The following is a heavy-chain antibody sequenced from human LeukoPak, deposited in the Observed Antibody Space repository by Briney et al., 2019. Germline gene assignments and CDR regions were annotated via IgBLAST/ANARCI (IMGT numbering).Heavy chain of an antibody. Sequence: GGSLRLSCAASGFTFSSYGMHWVRQAPGKGLEWVAFIRYDGSNRYYADSVKGRFTISGDNSKNTLYLQMNSLRAEDTAVYYCAKDRYYDSSGYPSNYYYYYMDVWGKGTTVTVSS. CDR1: GFTFSSYG. J-gene: IGHJ6*03. V-gene: IGHV3-30*02. D-gene: IGHD3-22*01. CDR2: IRYDGSNR. CDR3: AKDRYYDSSGYPSNYYYYYMDV.